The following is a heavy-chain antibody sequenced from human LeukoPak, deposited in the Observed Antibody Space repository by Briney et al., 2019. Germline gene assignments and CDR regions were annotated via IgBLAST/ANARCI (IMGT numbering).Heavy chain of an antibody. CDR2: IRYDGSNK. D-gene: IGHD2-2*01. CDR1: GFTFSSYG. Sequence: GGSLRLSCAASGFTFSSYGMHWVRQAPGKGLEWVAFIRYDGSNKYYADSVKGRFTISRDNSKNTLYLQMDSLRAEDTAVYYCANPVVVVPAAKARGSDGNWFDPWGQGTLVTVSS. V-gene: IGHV3-30*02. J-gene: IGHJ5*02. CDR3: ANPVVVVPAAKARGSDGNWFDP.